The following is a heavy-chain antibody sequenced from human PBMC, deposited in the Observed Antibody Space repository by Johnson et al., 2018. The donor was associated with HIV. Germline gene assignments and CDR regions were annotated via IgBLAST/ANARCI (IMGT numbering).Heavy chain of an antibody. J-gene: IGHJ3*02. V-gene: IGHV3-23*04. D-gene: IGHD3-10*01. CDR2: ISYSGGTT. CDR1: GFTFSSYW. CDR3: AKTRRGGNLDAFDM. Sequence: EVQLVESGGGVVQPGKSLRLSCAASGFTFSSYWMSWVRQAPGKGLEWVSTISYSGGTTSYADSVKGRFTISRDNSKNTLYLQMNSLRAEDTAVFYCAKTRRGGNLDAFDMWGQGTMVTVSS.